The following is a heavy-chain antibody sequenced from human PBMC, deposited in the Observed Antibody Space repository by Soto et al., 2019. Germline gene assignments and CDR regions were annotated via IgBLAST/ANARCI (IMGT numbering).Heavy chain of an antibody. V-gene: IGHV3-23*01. CDR1: RLTFSNYA. CDR3: AKADYSYSWAPGDY. CDR2: ISGSGDTT. Sequence: EVQVLEYGGGLVQPGGSLRLSCVISRLTFSNYALNWVRQAPGKGLEWVSSISGSGDTTYYADSVKGRFTISRDNSKNTLYLQMNSLRVEDTALYYCAKADYSYSWAPGDYWGQGTLVTVSS. D-gene: IGHD6-13*01. J-gene: IGHJ4*02.